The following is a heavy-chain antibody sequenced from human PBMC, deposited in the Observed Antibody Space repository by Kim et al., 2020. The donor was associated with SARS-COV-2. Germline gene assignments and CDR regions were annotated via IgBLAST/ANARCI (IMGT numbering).Heavy chain of an antibody. Sequence: YTPSRTSRSTISVDTSTKQFSLKLSSVTAADTSVYYCARSWSGYYRYFDLWGRGTLVTVSS. CDR3: ARSWSGYYRYFDL. J-gene: IGHJ2*01. D-gene: IGHD3-3*01. V-gene: IGHV4-59*01.